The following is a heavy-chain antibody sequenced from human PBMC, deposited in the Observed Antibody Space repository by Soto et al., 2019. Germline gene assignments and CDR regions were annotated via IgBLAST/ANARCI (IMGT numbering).Heavy chain of an antibody. CDR1: GFTFSSYG. CDR3: AKDLSDAFDI. CDR2: ISYDGSNK. Sequence: QSGGSLRLSCAASGFTFSSYGMHWVRQAPGKGLEWVAVISYDGSNKYYADSVKGRFTISRDNSKNTLYLQMNSLRAEDTAVYYCAKDLSDAFDIWGQGTMVTVSS. V-gene: IGHV3-30*18. J-gene: IGHJ3*02.